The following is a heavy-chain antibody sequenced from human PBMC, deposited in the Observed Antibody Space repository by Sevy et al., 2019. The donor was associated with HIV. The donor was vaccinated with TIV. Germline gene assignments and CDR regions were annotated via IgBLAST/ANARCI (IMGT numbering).Heavy chain of an antibody. CDR1: GFTFSSYA. Sequence: GGSLRLSCVTSGFTFSSYAMSWVRQTPGKGLEWVSAIGGSADYTYYADSVKGRFTISRDNSKNTPYLQMNGLRAEDTAVYYCAKEVSERSYSDYWGQGTLVTVSS. J-gene: IGHJ4*02. CDR3: AKEVSERSYSDY. CDR2: IGGSADYT. D-gene: IGHD3-10*01. V-gene: IGHV3-23*01.